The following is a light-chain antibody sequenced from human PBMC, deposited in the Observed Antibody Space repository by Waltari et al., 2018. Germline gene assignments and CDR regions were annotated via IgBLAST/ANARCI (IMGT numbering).Light chain of an antibody. V-gene: IGKV3-11*01. CDR3: YQRRFWPRT. CDR2: DAF. J-gene: IGKJ1*01. Sequence: EIVLTQSPVTLSLSPGERATLSCRASQSVDNQLAWYQQKPGQAPRLLIYDAFKRATGIPARFSGSAAGTDFTLTISSLEPEDFAVYYCYQRRFWPRTFGQGTRVEIK. CDR1: QSVDNQ.